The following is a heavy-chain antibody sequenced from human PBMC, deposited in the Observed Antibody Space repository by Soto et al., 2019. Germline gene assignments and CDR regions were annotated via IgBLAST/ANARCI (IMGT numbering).Heavy chain of an antibody. Sequence: SVKVSCKASGFTFTSSAVQLVRQARGQRLEWIGWIVVGSGNTNYAQKFQERVTITRDMSTSTAYMELSSLRSEDTAVYYCAAARHDYGDYFGQGTLVTVSS. J-gene: IGHJ4*02. CDR1: GFTFTSSA. V-gene: IGHV1-58*01. CDR3: AAARHDYGDY. CDR2: IVVGSGNT.